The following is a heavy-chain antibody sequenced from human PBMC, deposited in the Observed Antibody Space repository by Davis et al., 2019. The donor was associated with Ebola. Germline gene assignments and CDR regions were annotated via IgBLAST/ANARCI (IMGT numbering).Heavy chain of an antibody. CDR1: GYTFTSYG. Sequence: SVKVSCKASGYTFTSYGISWVRQAPGQGLEWMGWISAYNGNTNYAQKLQGRVTMTTDTSTSTAYMELRSLRSDDTAVYYCARAVAMVLPYNWFDPWGQGTLVTVSS. J-gene: IGHJ5*02. CDR2: ISAYNGNT. CDR3: ARAVAMVLPYNWFDP. V-gene: IGHV1-18*01. D-gene: IGHD3-10*01.